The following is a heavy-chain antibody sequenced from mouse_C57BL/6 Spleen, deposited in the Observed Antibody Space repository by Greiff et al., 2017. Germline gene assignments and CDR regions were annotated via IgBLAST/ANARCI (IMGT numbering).Heavy chain of an antibody. CDR2: INPRSGDT. CDR3: ALTTVAYYFDY. V-gene: IGHV1-81*01. D-gene: IGHD1-1*01. CDR1: GYTFTSYG. Sequence: VQLQQSGAELARPGASVKLSCKASGYTFTSYGISWVKQRTGQGLEWIGEINPRSGDTYYTEKFKGKATLTEDKSSSTAYMELRSLTSEDSAVYFCALTTVAYYFDYWGQGTTPTVSS. J-gene: IGHJ2*01.